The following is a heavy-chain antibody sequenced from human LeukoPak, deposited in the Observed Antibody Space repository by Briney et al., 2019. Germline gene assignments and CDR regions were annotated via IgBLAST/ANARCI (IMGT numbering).Heavy chain of an antibody. Sequence: GGSLRLSCAASGFTFSSYAIHWVRQAPGKGPEWLARISYDGSDKYYAHSVKGRFTISRDNSKKTVYLQMNSLRAEDTAVYYCAKDYDYVWGSSADDAFDIWGQGTMVTVSS. CDR2: ISYDGSDK. J-gene: IGHJ3*02. D-gene: IGHD3-16*01. V-gene: IGHV3-30-3*01. CDR1: GFTFSSYA. CDR3: AKDYDYVWGSSADDAFDI.